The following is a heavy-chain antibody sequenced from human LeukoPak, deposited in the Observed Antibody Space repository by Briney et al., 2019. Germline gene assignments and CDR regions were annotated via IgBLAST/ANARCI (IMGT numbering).Heavy chain of an antibody. D-gene: IGHD3-10*01. J-gene: IGHJ6*03. CDR1: GFTFSNHD. CDR3: VREGSGSTHYMDV. CDR2: ITGSSNSI. Sequence: GGSLRLSCATSGFTFSNHDMNWVRQAPGKGLEWVSSITGSSNSIDFADSVKGRFAISRDNAKNSLFLQMDSLRVEDTAVYYCVREGSGSTHYMDVWGKGTTVIVSS. V-gene: IGHV3-21*01.